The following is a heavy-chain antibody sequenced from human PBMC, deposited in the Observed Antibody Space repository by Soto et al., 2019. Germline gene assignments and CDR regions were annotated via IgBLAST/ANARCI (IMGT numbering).Heavy chain of an antibody. V-gene: IGHV4-4*01. CDR1: NGSINSNNW. J-gene: IGHJ3*01. Sequence: QVQLQESGPGLVKPSGTLSLTCTVTNGSINSNNWWSWVRQPPGQGLEWIGEIYHGGSTNYIPSLTSRLTTSLDRPRNQSSPRTRSVTAADTAVYCCAGERGSITVRGPFDVWGQGTSVTVSS. CDR2: IYHGGST. D-gene: IGHD3-16*01. CDR3: AGERGSITVRGPFDV.